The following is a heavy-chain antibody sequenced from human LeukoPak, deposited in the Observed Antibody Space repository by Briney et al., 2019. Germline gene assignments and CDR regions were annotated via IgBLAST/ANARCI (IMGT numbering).Heavy chain of an antibody. CDR1: GYTFTGYY. J-gene: IGHJ3*02. Sequence: GPVKVSCKASGYTFTGYYMHWVRQAPGQGLEWMGWINTNTGNPTYAQGFTGRFVFSLDTSVSTAYLQISSLKAEDTAVYYCARIYGDAFDIWGQGTMVTVSS. D-gene: IGHD4-17*01. CDR2: INTNTGNP. V-gene: IGHV7-4-1*02. CDR3: ARIYGDAFDI.